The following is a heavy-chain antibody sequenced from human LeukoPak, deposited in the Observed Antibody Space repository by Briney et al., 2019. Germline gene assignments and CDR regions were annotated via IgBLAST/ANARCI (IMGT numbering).Heavy chain of an antibody. J-gene: IGHJ4*02. V-gene: IGHV3-30-3*01. CDR1: GFTFSSYA. CDR2: ISYDGSNK. CDR3: ARKSRDGYNYGSSGFFDY. Sequence: PGGSLRLSCAASGFTFSSYAMHWVRQAPGKGLEWVAVISYDGSNKYYADSVKGRSTISRDNSKNTLYLQMNSLRAEDTAVYYCARKSRDGYNYGSSGFFDYWGQGTLVTVSS. D-gene: IGHD5-24*01.